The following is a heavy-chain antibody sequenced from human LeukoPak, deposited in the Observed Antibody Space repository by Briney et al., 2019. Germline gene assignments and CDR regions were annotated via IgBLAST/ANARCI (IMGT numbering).Heavy chain of an antibody. J-gene: IGHJ4*02. V-gene: IGHV3-7*01. CDR2: IKQDGSEK. D-gene: IGHD3-3*01. Sequence: GGSLRLSCAASGFTFSSYWMSWVRQAPGKGLEWVANIKQDGSEKYYVDSVKGRFTISRDNAKNSLYLQMNSLRAEDTAVYYCARDPDFGVVIRLDYWGQGTLVTVSS. CDR3: ARDPDFGVVIRLDY. CDR1: GFTFSSYW.